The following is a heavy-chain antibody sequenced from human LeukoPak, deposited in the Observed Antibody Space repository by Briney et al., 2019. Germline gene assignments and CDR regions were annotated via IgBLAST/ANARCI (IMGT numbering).Heavy chain of an antibody. Sequence: ASVKVSCKASGYIFHTFGLSWVRQAPGQGLEWMGWISGYNGNTNYAQKLQGRVTMTTDTSTSTAYMELTSLRSDDTAVYYCAMGETVTTPPRDYWGQGTLVTVSS. CDR2: ISGYNGNT. CDR3: AMGETVTTPPRDY. D-gene: IGHD4-17*01. CDR1: GYIFHTFG. V-gene: IGHV1-18*01. J-gene: IGHJ4*02.